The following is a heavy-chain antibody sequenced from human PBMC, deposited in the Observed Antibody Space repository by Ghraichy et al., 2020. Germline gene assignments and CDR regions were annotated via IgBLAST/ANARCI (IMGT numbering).Heavy chain of an antibody. CDR1: GFALSSYS. CDR3: AREKRGFYYYAMDV. V-gene: IGHV3-21*01. CDR2: TSSSTGNI. D-gene: IGHD5-12*01. J-gene: IGHJ6*02. Sequence: GGSLRLSCAASGFALSSYSMNWVRQAPGKGLEWISSTSSSTGNIYYGDSVKGRFTIARDNAKNSLYLQMESLRPEDTAVYFCAREKRGFYYYAMDVWGQGTTVTASS.